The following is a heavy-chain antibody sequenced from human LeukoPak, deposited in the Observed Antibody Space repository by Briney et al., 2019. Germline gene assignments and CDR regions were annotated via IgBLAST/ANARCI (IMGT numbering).Heavy chain of an antibody. CDR1: GGSISSYY. CDR3: AREKALIDHYDFSGYDWEY. J-gene: IGHJ4*02. D-gene: IGHD3-22*01. V-gene: IGHV4-59*12. CDR2: IYYSGSP. Sequence: SETLSLTCTVSGGSISSYYWSWIRQPPGKGLEWIGYIYYSGSPNYNPSLKSRVTISVDTSKNQFYLNLTSVTAADTAVCYCAREKALIDHYDFSGYDWEYWGPGSLVIVSS.